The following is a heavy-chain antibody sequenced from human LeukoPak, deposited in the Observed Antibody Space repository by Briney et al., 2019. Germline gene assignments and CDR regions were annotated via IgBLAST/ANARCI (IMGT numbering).Heavy chain of an antibody. CDR3: ARHWSSSGWLIDY. CDR2: ISYSGST. D-gene: IGHD6-19*01. V-gene: IGHV4-59*08. J-gene: IGHJ4*02. Sequence: SETLSLTCTVSGGSISIDYWSWIRQPPGKGLEWTGYISYSGSTNYNPSLKSRVTILKDTSKNQFSLKVSSVTAADTAVYYCARHWSSSGWLIDYWGQGTLVTVSS. CDR1: GGSISIDY.